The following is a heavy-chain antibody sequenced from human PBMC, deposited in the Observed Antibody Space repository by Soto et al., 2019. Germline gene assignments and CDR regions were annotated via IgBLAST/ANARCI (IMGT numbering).Heavy chain of an antibody. CDR3: ARAYCGGDCYSYNWFDP. CDR2: IYPGDSDT. CDR1: GYTFTNYW. J-gene: IGHJ5*02. Sequence: PGESLKISCKGSGYTFTNYWIGWVRQMHGKGLEWVGLIYPGDSDTGYSPSFQGQVTISADKSISTAYLQWSSLKASDTAMYYCARAYCGGDCYSYNWFDPWGQGTLVTVSS. D-gene: IGHD2-21*02. V-gene: IGHV5-51*01.